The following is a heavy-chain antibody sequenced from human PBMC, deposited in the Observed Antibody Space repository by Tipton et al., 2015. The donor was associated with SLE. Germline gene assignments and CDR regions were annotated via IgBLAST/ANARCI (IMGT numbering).Heavy chain of an antibody. Sequence: FTFSRDNAKNTLYLQMNSLRAEDTAVYYCARASSDTAKDYWGQGTLVTVSS. D-gene: IGHD5-18*01. CDR3: ARASSDTAKDY. J-gene: IGHJ4*02. V-gene: IGHV3-74*01.